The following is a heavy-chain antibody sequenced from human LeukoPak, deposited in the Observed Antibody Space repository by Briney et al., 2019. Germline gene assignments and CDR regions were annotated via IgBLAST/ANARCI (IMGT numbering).Heavy chain of an antibody. CDR2: IYYSGST. D-gene: IGHD2-15*01. CDR1: GGSISSSSYY. V-gene: IGHV4-39*01. CDR3: ARLGEDCSGGSCYSGYFDY. J-gene: IGHJ4*02. Sequence: PSETLSLTCTVSGGSISSSSYYWGWIRQPPGKGLEWIGSIYYSGSTYYNPSLKSRVTISVDTSKNQFSLKLSSLTAADTAVYYCARLGEDCSGGSCYSGYFDYWGQGTLVTVSS.